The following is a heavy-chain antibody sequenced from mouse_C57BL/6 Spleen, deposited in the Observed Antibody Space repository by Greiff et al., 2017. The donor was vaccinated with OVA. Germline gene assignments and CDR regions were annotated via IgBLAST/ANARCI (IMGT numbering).Heavy chain of an antibody. CDR2: IDPNSGGT. D-gene: IGHD3-2*02. CDR3: AREEDAAQATRAMDY. V-gene: IGHV1-72*01. J-gene: IGHJ4*01. Sequence: QVQLKQPGAELVKPGASVKLSCKASGYTFTSYWMHWVKQRPGRGLEWIGRIDPNSGGTKYNEKFKSKATLTVDKPSSTAYMQLSSLTSEDSAVYYCAREEDAAQATRAMDYWGQGTSVTVSS. CDR1: GYTFTSYW.